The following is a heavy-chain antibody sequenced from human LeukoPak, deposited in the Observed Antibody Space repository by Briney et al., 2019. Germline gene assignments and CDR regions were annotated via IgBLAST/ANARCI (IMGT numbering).Heavy chain of an antibody. Sequence: ASVKVSCKASGYTFTSYYMHWVRQAPGQGLEWMGWLNPNSGNTGYAQKFQGRVTMTRNTSISTAYMELSSLRSEDTAVYYCARGRGYGGKEDYWGQGTLVTVSS. CDR2: LNPNSGNT. D-gene: IGHD4-23*01. J-gene: IGHJ4*02. V-gene: IGHV1-8*02. CDR1: GYTFTSYY. CDR3: ARGRGYGGKEDY.